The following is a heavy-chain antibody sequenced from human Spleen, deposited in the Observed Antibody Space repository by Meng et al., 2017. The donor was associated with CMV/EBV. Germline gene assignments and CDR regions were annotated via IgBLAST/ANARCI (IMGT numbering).Heavy chain of an antibody. CDR2: INHSGST. V-gene: IGHV4-34*01. D-gene: IGHD2-2*01. CDR3: ARGRVVRHYGMDV. J-gene: IGHJ6*02. CDR1: GGSFSGYY. Sequence: SETLSLTCAVYGGSFSGYYWSWFRQPPGKGLEWIGEINHSGSTNYNPSLKSGVTISVDTSKNQFSLKLSSVTAEDTAVYYCARGRVVRHYGMDVWGQGTTVTVSS.